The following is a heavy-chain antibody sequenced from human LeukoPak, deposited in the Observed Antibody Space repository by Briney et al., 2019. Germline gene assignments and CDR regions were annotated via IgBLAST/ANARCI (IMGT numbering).Heavy chain of an antibody. CDR1: GGSISTYY. CDR2: ILYTGNT. D-gene: IGHD4-17*01. J-gene: IGHJ6*02. V-gene: IGHV4-59*01. Sequence: PSETLSLTCTVSGGSISTYYWSWIRQPPGKGLEWIGYILYTGNTNYNPSLKSRVTMSVDTSKNQFSLKLSSVTAADTAVYYCAREDPQTTVPEGMDVWGPGTTVTVSS. CDR3: AREDPQTTVPEGMDV.